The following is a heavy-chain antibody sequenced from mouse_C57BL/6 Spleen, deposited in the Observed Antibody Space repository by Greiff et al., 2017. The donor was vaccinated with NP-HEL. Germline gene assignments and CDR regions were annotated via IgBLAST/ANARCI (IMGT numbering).Heavy chain of an antibody. CDR3: ARSKLGRDY. Sequence: QVQLKQSGAELVKPGASVKISCKASGYELSSYWMNWVKQRPGKGVEGMGQMYPGDGDTNYNGKFKGEATLTADKSSSTAYMQLSSLTSEDSAVYFCARSKLGRDYWGQGTTLTVSS. V-gene: IGHV1-80*01. J-gene: IGHJ2*01. CDR2: MYPGDGDT. CDR1: GYELSSYW. D-gene: IGHD4-1*01.